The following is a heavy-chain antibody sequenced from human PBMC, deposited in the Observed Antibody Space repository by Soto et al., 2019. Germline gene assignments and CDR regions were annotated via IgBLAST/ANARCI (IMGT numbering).Heavy chain of an antibody. CDR3: ARGRIEGGRNFGY. J-gene: IGHJ4*02. D-gene: IGHD1-26*01. V-gene: IGHV4-61*01. Sequence: QVQLQESGPGLVKPSETLSLTCTVSGGSVTSGNYYWNWIRQPPGKGLEWIGYIYYTGSTNYNPSLGSRVTISVDTSKNQFSLKLSSVTAADTAVYYCARGRIEGGRNFGYWGQGTLFTVSS. CDR1: GGSVTSGNYY. CDR2: IYYTGST.